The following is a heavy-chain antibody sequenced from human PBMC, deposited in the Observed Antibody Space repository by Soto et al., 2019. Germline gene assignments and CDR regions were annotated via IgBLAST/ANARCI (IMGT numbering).Heavy chain of an antibody. CDR1: GGSISSSSYY. D-gene: IGHD1-26*01. Sequence: QLQLQESGPGLVKPSETLSLTCTVSGGSISSSSYYWGWIRQPPGKGLEWIGSIYYSGSTYYNPSLKSRVTISVDTSKNQFSLKLSSVTAADTAVYYCARQSSLGWDDYYYGMDVWGQGTTVTVSS. CDR2: IYYSGST. V-gene: IGHV4-39*01. J-gene: IGHJ6*02. CDR3: ARQSSLGWDDYYYGMDV.